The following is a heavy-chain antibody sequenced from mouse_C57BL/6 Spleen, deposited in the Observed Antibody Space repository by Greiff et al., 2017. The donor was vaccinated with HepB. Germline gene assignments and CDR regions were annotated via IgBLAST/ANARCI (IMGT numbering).Heavy chain of an antibody. D-gene: IGHD2-4*01. J-gene: IGHJ3*01. V-gene: IGHV1-76*01. Sequence: QVQLQQSGAELVRPGASVKLSCKASGYTFTDYYINWVKQRPGQGLEWIARIYPGSGNTYYNEKFKGKATLTAEKSSSTAYMQLSSLTSEDSAVYFCADDYAPFAYWGQGTLVTVSA. CDR1: GYTFTDYY. CDR3: ADDYAPFAY. CDR2: IYPGSGNT.